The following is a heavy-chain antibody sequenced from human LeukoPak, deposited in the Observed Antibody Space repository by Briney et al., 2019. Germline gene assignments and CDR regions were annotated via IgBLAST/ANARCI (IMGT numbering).Heavy chain of an antibody. V-gene: IGHV3-30*04. J-gene: IGHJ4*02. CDR2: IPYDGRNK. Sequence: GGSLRLSCVASGFTFSSYAMHWVRQAPGEGLEWVAVIPYDGRNKYYADSVKGRFTISRDNTRNTLYLQMNSLRVEDTAVYYCARDFRLWGQGTLVTVSS. CDR1: GFTFSSYA. CDR3: ARDFRL.